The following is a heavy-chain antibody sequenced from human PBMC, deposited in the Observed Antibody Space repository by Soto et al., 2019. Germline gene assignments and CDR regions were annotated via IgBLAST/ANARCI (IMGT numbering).Heavy chain of an antibody. CDR2: INAGNGNT. D-gene: IGHD2-15*01. CDR1: GSTFTSYA. Sequence: ASVKVSCKASGSTFTSYAMHWVRQAPGQRLEWMGWINAGNGNTKYSQKFQGRVTISRDTSASTAYMELNSLRAEDTAVYYCARDRGYDAHDYYYNAMDVWGQGTMVTVSS. V-gene: IGHV1-3*01. CDR3: ARDRGYDAHDYYYNAMDV. J-gene: IGHJ6*02.